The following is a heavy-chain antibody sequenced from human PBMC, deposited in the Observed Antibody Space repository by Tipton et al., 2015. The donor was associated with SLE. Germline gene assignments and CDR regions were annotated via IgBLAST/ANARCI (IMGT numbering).Heavy chain of an antibody. Sequence: TLSLTCTVSGGSISSYYWSWIRQPPGKGLEWIGYIYYSGSTNYNPSLKSRVTISVDTSKNQFSLKLSSVTAADTAVYYCARGRGYGDPEYFRHWGQGTLVTVSS. CDR3: ARGRGYGDPEYFRH. J-gene: IGHJ1*01. V-gene: IGHV4-59*01. CDR2: IYYSGST. CDR1: GGSISSYY. D-gene: IGHD4-17*01.